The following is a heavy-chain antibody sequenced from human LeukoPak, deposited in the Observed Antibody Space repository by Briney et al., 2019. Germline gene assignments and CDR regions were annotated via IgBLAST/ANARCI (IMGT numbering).Heavy chain of an antibody. Sequence: ASVKVSCKASGYTFSAHYMHWVRQAPGQGLEWMGWISAYNGNTNYAQKLQGRVTMTTDTSTSTAYMELRSLRSDDTAVYYCARGQSKYRDQGFDPWGQGTLVTVSS. V-gene: IGHV1-18*04. D-gene: IGHD3-16*02. J-gene: IGHJ5*02. CDR3: ARGQSKYRDQGFDP. CDR2: ISAYNGNT. CDR1: GYTFSAHY.